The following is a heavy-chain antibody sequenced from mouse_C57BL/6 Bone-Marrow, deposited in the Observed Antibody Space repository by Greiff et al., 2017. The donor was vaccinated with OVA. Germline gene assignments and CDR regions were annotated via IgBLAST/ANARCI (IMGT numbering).Heavy chain of an antibody. J-gene: IGHJ1*03. D-gene: IGHD2-5*01. Sequence: EVQLQQSGPELMKPGASVKMSCKASGYTFTDYNMHWVKQSHGKSLEWIGYINPNNGGTSYNQKFKGKATLTVNKSSSTAYMELRSLTSEDSAVYYCARHHYSNYFYWYFDVWGTGTTVTVSS. CDR3: ARHHYSNYFYWYFDV. CDR2: INPNNGGT. CDR1: GYTFTDYN. V-gene: IGHV1-22*01.